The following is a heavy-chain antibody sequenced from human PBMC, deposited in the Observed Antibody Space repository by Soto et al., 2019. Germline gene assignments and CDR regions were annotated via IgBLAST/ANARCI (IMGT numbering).Heavy chain of an antibody. CDR1: GGSISSYY. CDR2: IYYSGST. J-gene: IGHJ6*04. V-gene: IGHV4-59*01. D-gene: IGHD3-3*01. CDR3: ARLDYYDFWSGYFV. Sequence: QVQLQESGPGLVKPSETLSLTCTVSGGSISSYYWSWIRQPPGKGLEWIGYIYYSGSTNYNPSLKSRVTISVDTSKNRFSLKLSSVTAADTAVYYCARLDYYDFWSGYFVWGKGTTVTVSS.